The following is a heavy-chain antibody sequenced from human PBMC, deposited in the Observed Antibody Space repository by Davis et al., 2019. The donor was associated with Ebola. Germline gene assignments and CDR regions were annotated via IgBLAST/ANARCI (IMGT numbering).Heavy chain of an antibody. V-gene: IGHV1-18*01. Sequence: ASVKVSCKASGYTFTSYGISWVRQAPGQGLEWMGWISAYNGNTNYAQKLQGRVTMTTDTSTSTAYMELSSLRSEDTAVYYCARVGAARPHTSFDYWGQGTLVTVSS. D-gene: IGHD6-6*01. CDR1: GYTFTSYG. J-gene: IGHJ4*02. CDR2: ISAYNGNT. CDR3: ARVGAARPHTSFDY.